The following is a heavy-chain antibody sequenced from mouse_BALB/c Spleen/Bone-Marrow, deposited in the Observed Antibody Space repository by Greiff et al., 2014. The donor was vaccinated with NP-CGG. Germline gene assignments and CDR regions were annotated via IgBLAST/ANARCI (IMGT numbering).Heavy chain of an antibody. J-gene: IGHJ2*01. V-gene: IGHV1-54*01. D-gene: IGHD3-3*01. CDR2: INPGSGGT. CDR1: GYAFTNYL. Sequence: QVQLQQSGAELVRPGTSVKASCKASGYAFTNYLIEWVKQRPGQGLEWIGMINPGSGGTNYNEKFKGKATLTADKSSSTAYMQLSSLTSDDSAVYLCARRDGSYFDYWGQGTTLTVSS. CDR3: ARRDGSYFDY.